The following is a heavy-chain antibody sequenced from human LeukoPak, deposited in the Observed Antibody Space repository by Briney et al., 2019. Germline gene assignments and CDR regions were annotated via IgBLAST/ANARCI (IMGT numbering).Heavy chain of an antibody. J-gene: IGHJ4*02. CDR3: AKEYCSGGRCYAYLDY. CDR1: GFTFSSYA. V-gene: IGHV3-9*01. Sequence: PGGSLRLSCAASGFTFSSYAMHWVRQAPGKGLEWVSGISWNSGSIGYADSVKGRFTISRDNAKNSLYLQMNSLRAEDTAVYYCAKEYCSGGRCYAYLDYWGPGTLVSVSS. D-gene: IGHD2-15*01. CDR2: ISWNSGSI.